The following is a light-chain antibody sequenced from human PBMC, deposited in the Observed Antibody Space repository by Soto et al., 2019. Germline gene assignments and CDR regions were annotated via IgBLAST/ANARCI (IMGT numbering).Light chain of an antibody. J-gene: IGKJ1*01. CDR2: AAS. Sequence: DIQMTQSPSSLSASVGDTVTITCRASQGIIDYLAWYQQRPGKAPNLLIYAASTLQIGVPSCFSGSGAGTDFTLTISSLQPEDAATYYCQKYDSAPQTFGPGTKVEIK. V-gene: IGKV1-27*01. CDR1: QGIIDY. CDR3: QKYDSAPQT.